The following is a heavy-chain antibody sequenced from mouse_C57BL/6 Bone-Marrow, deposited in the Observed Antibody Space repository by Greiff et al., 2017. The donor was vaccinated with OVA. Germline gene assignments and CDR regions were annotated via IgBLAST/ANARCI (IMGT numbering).Heavy chain of an antibody. CDR2: IHPNSGST. V-gene: IGHV1-64*01. Sequence: QVQLQQPGAELVKPGASVKLSCKASGYTFTSYWMHWVKQRPGQGLEWIGMIHPNSGSTNYNEKFKSKATLTVDKSSSTAYMQLSSLTSEDSAVYYGARGATTVVATDDWGQGTTLTVSS. CDR3: ARGATTVVATDD. D-gene: IGHD1-1*01. J-gene: IGHJ2*01. CDR1: GYTFTSYW.